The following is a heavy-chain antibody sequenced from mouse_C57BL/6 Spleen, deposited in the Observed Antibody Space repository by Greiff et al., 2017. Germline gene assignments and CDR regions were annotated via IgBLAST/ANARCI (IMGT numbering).Heavy chain of an antibody. V-gene: IGHV1-54*01. Sequence: VQLQQSGAELVRPGTSVKVSCKASGYAFTNYLIEWVKQRPGQGLEWIGVINPGSGGTNYNEKFKGKATLTADKSSSTAYMQLSSLTSEDSAVYFCARSNYGSSCFDVWGTGTTVTVSS. D-gene: IGHD1-1*01. CDR2: INPGSGGT. J-gene: IGHJ1*03. CDR3: ARSNYGSSCFDV. CDR1: GYAFTNYL.